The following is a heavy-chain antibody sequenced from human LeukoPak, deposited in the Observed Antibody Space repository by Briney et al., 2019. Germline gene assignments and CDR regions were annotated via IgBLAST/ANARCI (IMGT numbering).Heavy chain of an antibody. CDR1: GGTFSSYA. CDR3: ARGASERVPAATALDY. Sequence: SVKVSCKASGGTFSSYAISWVRQAPGQGLEWMGGIIPIFGTANYAQKFQGRVTITADESTSTAYMELSSLRSEDTAVYYCARGASERVPAATALDYWGQGTLVTVSS. V-gene: IGHV1-69*13. D-gene: IGHD2-2*01. CDR2: IIPIFGTA. J-gene: IGHJ4*02.